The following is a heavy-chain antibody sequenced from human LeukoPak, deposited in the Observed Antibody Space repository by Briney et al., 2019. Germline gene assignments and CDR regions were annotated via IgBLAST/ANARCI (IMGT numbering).Heavy chain of an antibody. CDR2: VNWNGGST. Sequence: GGSLRLSCAASGFTFDDYGMSWVRQAPGKGLEWISGVNWNGGSTGYADSVKGRFTISRDNAKNSLYLQMNSLRAEDTALYYCVRDRCSSTSCHDSPSWFDPWGQGTLVTVSS. J-gene: IGHJ5*02. CDR1: GFTFDDYG. CDR3: VRDRCSSTSCHDSPSWFDP. D-gene: IGHD2-2*01. V-gene: IGHV3-20*04.